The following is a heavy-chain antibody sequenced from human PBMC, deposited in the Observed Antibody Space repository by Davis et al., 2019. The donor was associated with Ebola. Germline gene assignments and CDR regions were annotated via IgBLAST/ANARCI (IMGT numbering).Heavy chain of an antibody. Sequence: GESLKISCAASGFTFSRYAVHWVRQAPGKGLEWVTLISYDGNNKYYADSVKGRFTISRDNSKNTLYLQMNSLRLEDTAVYYCARDLYLGSWNYYGMDVWGQGTLVTVSS. CDR3: ARDLYLGSWNYYGMDV. CDR1: GFTFSRYA. J-gene: IGHJ6*02. D-gene: IGHD2-2*02. CDR2: ISYDGNNK. V-gene: IGHV3-30*14.